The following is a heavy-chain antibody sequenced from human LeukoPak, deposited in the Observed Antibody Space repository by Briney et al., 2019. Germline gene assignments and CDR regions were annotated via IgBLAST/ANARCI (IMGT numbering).Heavy chain of an antibody. Sequence: PSETLSLTCTVSGGSVSSADYYWGWIRQPPGKGLEWIGYIYFTGSIYHNPSLRSRITIALDTSNNQFSLKLNSVTAADTAVFYCARVNVAYGVHRGLLGHVLDIWGQGTMVTVSS. CDR1: GGSVSSADYY. CDR3: ARVNVAYGVHRGLLGHVLDI. D-gene: IGHD4-17*01. J-gene: IGHJ3*02. CDR2: IYFTGSI. V-gene: IGHV4-30-4*01.